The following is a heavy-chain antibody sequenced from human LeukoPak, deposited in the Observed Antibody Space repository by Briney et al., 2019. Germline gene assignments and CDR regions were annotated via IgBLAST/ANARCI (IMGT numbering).Heavy chain of an antibody. CDR3: ARGPGAYVWFDP. V-gene: IGHV4-30-4*08. CDR1: GGSISSGDYY. J-gene: IGHJ5*02. D-gene: IGHD3-16*01. Sequence: SETLSLTCTVSGGSISSGDYYWSWIRQPPGKGLEWIGYIYYSGSTYYNPSLKSRVTISVDTSKNQFSLKLSSVTAADTAVYYCARGPGAYVWFDPWGQGTLVTVSS. CDR2: IYYSGST.